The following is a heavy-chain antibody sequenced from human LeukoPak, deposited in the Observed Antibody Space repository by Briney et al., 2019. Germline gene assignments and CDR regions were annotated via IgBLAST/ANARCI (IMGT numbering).Heavy chain of an antibody. CDR3: ARVPYYYYMDV. V-gene: IGHV3-64*01. CDR1: GFTFSSYA. J-gene: IGHJ6*03. Sequence: PGGSLRLSCAASGFTFSSYALHWVRQASGKGLEYVSAISSNGGSTYYANSVKGRFTISKDNSKNTLYLQMGSLRAEDMAVYYCARVPYYYYMDVWGKGTTVTVSS. CDR2: ISSNGGST.